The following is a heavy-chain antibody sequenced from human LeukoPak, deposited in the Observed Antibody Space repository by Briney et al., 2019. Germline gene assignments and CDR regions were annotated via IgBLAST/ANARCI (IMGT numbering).Heavy chain of an antibody. V-gene: IGHV1-46*01. J-gene: IGHJ5*02. CDR1: GYTFTNYY. Sequence: ASVTVSFTASGYTFTNYYMHWVRQAPGQGREWMGLINPSGGSTSYAQKFQGRVTMTRDTSTSTVYMELSSLRSEDTAVYYCARTGSGGSYWFDPWGQGTLVTVSS. CDR3: ARTGSGGSYWFDP. D-gene: IGHD2-15*01. CDR2: INPSGGST.